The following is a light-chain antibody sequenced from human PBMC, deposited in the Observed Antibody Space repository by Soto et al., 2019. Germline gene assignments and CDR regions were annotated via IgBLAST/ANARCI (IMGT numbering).Light chain of an antibody. CDR1: NSNVGDYIY. Sequence: QSALTQPPSASGTPGQSATISCTGTNSNVGDYIYVYWYQQHPGKAPKLMTYEVSHRPSGVPDRFSGSKSGTTASLTVSGLQAEDEADYYCSSYAGSNNFVFGTGTKVTVL. CDR2: EVS. V-gene: IGLV2-8*01. CDR3: SSYAGSNNFV. J-gene: IGLJ1*01.